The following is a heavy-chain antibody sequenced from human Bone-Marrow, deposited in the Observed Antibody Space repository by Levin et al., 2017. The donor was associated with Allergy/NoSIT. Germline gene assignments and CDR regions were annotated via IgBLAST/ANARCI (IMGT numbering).Heavy chain of an antibody. V-gene: IGHV3-53*01. CDR3: TRKTDSGGSGDF. Sequence: GESLKISCAVSGFDVSRHYMAWLRQAPGKGLEWVSIIYSGGDAYYVDPVRGRFTISRDNTKNALYLQMHSLRAEDTAVYYCTRKTDSGGSGDFWGQGTLVTVSS. D-gene: IGHD3-22*01. CDR2: IYSGGDA. CDR1: GFDVSRHY. J-gene: IGHJ4*02.